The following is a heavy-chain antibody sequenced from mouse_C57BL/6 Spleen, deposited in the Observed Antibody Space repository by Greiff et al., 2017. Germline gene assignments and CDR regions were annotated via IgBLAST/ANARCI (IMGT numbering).Heavy chain of an antibody. CDR1: GFTFNTYA. V-gene: IGHV10-3*01. D-gene: IGHD5-1-1*01. CDR2: IRSKSSNYAN. Sequence: EVKLVESGGGLVQPKGSLKLSCAASGFTFNTYAMHWVRQAPGKGLEWVARIRSKSSNYANYYADSVKDRFTISRDDSPSMLYLHMNTLKSEDTAIYYFVRDGNTYFFASWGQGTLVTVSA. CDR3: VRDGNTYFFAS. J-gene: IGHJ3*01.